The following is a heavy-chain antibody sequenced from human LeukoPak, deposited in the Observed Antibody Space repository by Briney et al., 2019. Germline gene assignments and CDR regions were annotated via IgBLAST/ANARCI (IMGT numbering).Heavy chain of an antibody. J-gene: IGHJ6*03. D-gene: IGHD6-6*01. CDR2: ISSSSSYI. Sequence: GGSLRLSCAASGFTFSSYSMNWVRRAPGKGLEWVSSISSSSSYIYYADSVKGRFTISRDNAKNSLYLQMNSLRAEDTAVYYCARGKRIAARPGYYYYYMDVWGKGTTVTVSS. CDR3: ARGKRIAARPGYYYYYMDV. V-gene: IGHV3-21*01. CDR1: GFTFSSYS.